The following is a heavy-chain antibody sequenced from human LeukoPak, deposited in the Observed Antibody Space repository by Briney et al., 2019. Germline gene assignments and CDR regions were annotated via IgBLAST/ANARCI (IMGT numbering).Heavy chain of an antibody. Sequence: GASVKVSCKASGYTFTGYYMHWVRQAPGQGLEWMGWINPNSGGTNYAQKFQGWVTMTRDTSISTAYMELSRLRSDDTAVYYCAKDPSNSIGRMTWFDPWGQGTLVTVSS. V-gene: IGHV1-2*04. CDR2: INPNSGGT. D-gene: IGHD2/OR15-2a*01. CDR1: GYTFTGYY. J-gene: IGHJ5*02. CDR3: AKDPSNSIGRMTWFDP.